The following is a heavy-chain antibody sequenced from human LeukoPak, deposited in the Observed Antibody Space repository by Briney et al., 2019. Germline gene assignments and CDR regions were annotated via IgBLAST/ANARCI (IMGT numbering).Heavy chain of an antibody. CDR1: GYTFTGYY. D-gene: IGHD1-26*01. J-gene: IGHJ4*02. CDR2: INPNSGGT. V-gene: IGHV1-2*02. CDR3: ARDPSGCYYNHPIDY. Sequence: GATLKVSCKASGYTFTGYYMHWVRQAPGQGLEWMGGINPNSGGTNYAQKFQGRVSMTRDTYISTAYMELSRLRADDTAVYYCARDPSGCYYNHPIDYWGQGTLVTVSS.